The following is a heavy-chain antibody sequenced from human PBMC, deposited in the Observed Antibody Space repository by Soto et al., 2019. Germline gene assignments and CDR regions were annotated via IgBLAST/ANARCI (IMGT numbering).Heavy chain of an antibody. V-gene: IGHV1-69*01. CDR2: IIPIYGTA. D-gene: IGHD1-26*01. Sequence: QVQLVQSGAEVKKPGSSVKVSCKASGGTFSSFTISWVRQAPGQGLEWMGGIIPIYGTANYAQKFQGRVTITADASTRTAYMELSSLRSEDTAVYYCAKDRRADWESYYYSAMDVWGQGTTVTGSS. CDR3: AKDRRADWESYYYSAMDV. J-gene: IGHJ6*02. CDR1: GGTFSSFT.